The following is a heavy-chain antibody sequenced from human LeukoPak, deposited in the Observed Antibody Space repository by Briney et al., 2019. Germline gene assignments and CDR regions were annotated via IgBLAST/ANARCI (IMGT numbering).Heavy chain of an antibody. D-gene: IGHD2-2*01. CDR1: GFTFSSYG. CDR3: AREYCSSTSCYATTFDY. V-gene: IGHV3-33*01. CDR2: IWYDGSNK. J-gene: IGHJ4*02. Sequence: GRSLRLSCAASGFTFSSYGMHWVHRAPGKGLEWVAVIWYDGSNKYYADSVKGRFTISRDNSKNTLYLQMNSLRAEDTAVYYCAREYCSSTSCYATTFDYWGQGTLVTVSS.